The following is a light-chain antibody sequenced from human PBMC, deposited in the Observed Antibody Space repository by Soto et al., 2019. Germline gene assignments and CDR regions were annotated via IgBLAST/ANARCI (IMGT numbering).Light chain of an antibody. CDR2: EVS. V-gene: IGLV2-18*02. CDR1: SSDVGSSNR. J-gene: IGLJ3*02. CDR3: SSYTSSNTFV. Sequence: QSVLTQPPSVSGSPGQSVTLSCTGTSSDVGSSNRVSWYQQPPGTAPKLMIYEVSNRPSGVPDRFSGSKSGNTASLTISGLQAEDEADYYCSSYTSSNTFVFGGGTKVTVL.